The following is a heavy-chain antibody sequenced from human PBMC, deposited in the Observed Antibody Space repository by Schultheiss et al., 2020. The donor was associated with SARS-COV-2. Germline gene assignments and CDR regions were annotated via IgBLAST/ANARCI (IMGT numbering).Heavy chain of an antibody. CDR2: IYFTGIT. Sequence: SETLSLTCSVSGSSITGFFWTWIRQPPGKGLDPIGNIYFTGITKYNPPLKSRVTISIDTSKNQFSLKLGSVTAADTAVYFCARATRVESLFSVRGGSFDFWGRGALGTGSS. V-gene: IGHV4-59*01. CDR3: ARATRVESLFSVRGGSFDF. CDR1: GSSITGFF. D-gene: IGHD5-24*01. J-gene: IGHJ4*02.